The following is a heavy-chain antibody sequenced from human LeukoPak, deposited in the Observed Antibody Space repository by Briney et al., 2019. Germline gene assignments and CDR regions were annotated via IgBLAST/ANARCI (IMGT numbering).Heavy chain of an antibody. J-gene: IGHJ6*02. CDR1: GFTFDDYA. CDR2: ISLSSGSI. V-gene: IGHV3-9*01. Sequence: GRSLRLSCAASGFTFDDYAMHWVRRAPGKGLEWDSRISLSSGSIGYAHSVKGRFTNSSDNAKNSLYLQMHSRRAEGTALYYCACGMDGRGQGTTVAVSS. CDR3: ACGMDG.